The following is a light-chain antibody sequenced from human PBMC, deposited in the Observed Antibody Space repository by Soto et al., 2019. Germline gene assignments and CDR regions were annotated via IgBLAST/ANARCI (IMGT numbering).Light chain of an antibody. CDR2: GAY. Sequence: EIVMTQSPATLSVSPGERATLSCRASQSVNIYLAWYQQKPGQAPRLLIFGAYYRATGIPARFSGSGSGTEFNLTISSLQSEDFAVYFCQQYDDWLRLTFGGGTKVEIK. V-gene: IGKV3D-15*01. CDR1: QSVNIY. J-gene: IGKJ4*01. CDR3: QQYDDWLRLT.